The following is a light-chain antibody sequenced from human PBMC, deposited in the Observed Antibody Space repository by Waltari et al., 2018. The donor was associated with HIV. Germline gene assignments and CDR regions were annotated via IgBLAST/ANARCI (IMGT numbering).Light chain of an antibody. Sequence: DIQMTQSPSSLSASVGDSVTITRRASQTVNNKLNWYQQKPGEAPKVVIYDASTLQSGVPSRFRGGGSWTDFTLTITSLQLDDFATYFCQQSFSYPLTFGPGTKVDI. CDR1: QTVNNK. CDR2: DAS. CDR3: QQSFSYPLT. V-gene: IGKV1-39*01. J-gene: IGKJ3*01.